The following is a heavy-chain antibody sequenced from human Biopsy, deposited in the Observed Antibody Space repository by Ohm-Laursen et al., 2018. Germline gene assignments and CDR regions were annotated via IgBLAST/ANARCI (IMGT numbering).Heavy chain of an antibody. V-gene: IGHV4-31*03. CDR2: ISYNERT. J-gene: IGHJ2*01. D-gene: IGHD3-9*01. CDR1: GASVKTSGYF. CDR3: VREPKTGTAEAWYFDL. Sequence: TLSLTCIVSGASVKTSGYFWAWIRQRPGKGLEWIGYISYNERTHYNPSLTSRLAISFDTSNNRISLQLRSVSVPDTAVYYCVREPKTGTAEAWYFDLWGRGSPVTVPS.